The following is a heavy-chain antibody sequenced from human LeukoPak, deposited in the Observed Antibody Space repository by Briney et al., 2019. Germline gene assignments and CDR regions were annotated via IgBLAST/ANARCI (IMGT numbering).Heavy chain of an antibody. CDR1: GFTFDDYP. Sequence: GGSLRLSCTTSGFTFDDYPMNWFRQAPGKGLEWVGFIGGRTFRGTTQYAASLKGRFTISRDDSKSTAYLQMISLKIEDTGVYYCARDPNYYYPSYYYDSWGLVTLVTVSS. D-gene: IGHD4/OR15-4a*01. J-gene: IGHJ4*02. CDR2: IGGRTFRGTT. V-gene: IGHV3-49*03. CDR3: ARDPNYYYPSYYYDS.